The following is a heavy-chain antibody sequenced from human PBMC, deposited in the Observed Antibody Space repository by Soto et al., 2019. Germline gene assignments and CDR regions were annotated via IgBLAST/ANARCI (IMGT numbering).Heavy chain of an antibody. J-gene: IGHJ5*02. CDR2: IYYSGST. V-gene: IGHV4-31*03. CDR1: GGSISSGGYY. Sequence: PSETLSLTCTVSGGSISSGGYYWSWIRQHPGKGLEWIGYIYYSGSTYYNPSLKSRATISVDTSKNQFSLKLSSVTAADTAVYYCARGDTDDYGDYNWFDPWGQGTLVTVAS. CDR3: ARGDTDDYGDYNWFDP. D-gene: IGHD4-17*01.